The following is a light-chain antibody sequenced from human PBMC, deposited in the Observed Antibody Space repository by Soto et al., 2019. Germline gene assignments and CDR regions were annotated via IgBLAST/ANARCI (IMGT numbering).Light chain of an antibody. CDR1: QSISNW. J-gene: IGKJ1*01. CDR3: QQYNTFWT. CDR2: DVS. Sequence: DIQMTQSPSTLSAAVGDRVTITCRASQSISNWLAWSQQRPGKAPKLLIYDVSSLEGGVPSRFSGSGSGTEFTLTISSLQPDDFATYYCQQYNTFWTFGQGTKVDIK. V-gene: IGKV1-5*01.